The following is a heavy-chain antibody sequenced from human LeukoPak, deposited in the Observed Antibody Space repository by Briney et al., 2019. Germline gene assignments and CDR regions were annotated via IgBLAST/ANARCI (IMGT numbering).Heavy chain of an antibody. CDR1: GFTFSSYA. Sequence: GGSLRLSCAASGFTFSSYAMHWVRQAPGKGLEWVAVISYDGSNKYYADSVKGRFTISRDNSKNTLYLQMNSLRAEDTAAYYCARVVGSRNYYDSSGSFDYWGQGTLVTVSS. J-gene: IGHJ4*02. D-gene: IGHD3-22*01. V-gene: IGHV3-30-3*01. CDR3: ARVVGSRNYYDSSGSFDY. CDR2: ISYDGSNK.